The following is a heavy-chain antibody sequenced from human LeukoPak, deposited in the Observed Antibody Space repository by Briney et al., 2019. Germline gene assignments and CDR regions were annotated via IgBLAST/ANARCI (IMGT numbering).Heavy chain of an antibody. D-gene: IGHD3-22*01. V-gene: IGHV3-74*01. CDR3: ARGSTMIRNALDI. Sequence: GGSLRLSCAASGFTFSSYWMHWVRQAPGKGLVWVSRINSDASSSSYADSVKGRFSISRDNAKNTLYLQMDSLRVEDTALYYCARGSTMIRNALDIWGQGTMVTVSS. CDR1: GFTFSSYW. CDR2: INSDASSS. J-gene: IGHJ3*02.